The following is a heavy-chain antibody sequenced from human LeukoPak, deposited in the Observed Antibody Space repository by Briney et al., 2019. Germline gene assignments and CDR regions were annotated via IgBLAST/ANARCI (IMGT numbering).Heavy chain of an antibody. D-gene: IGHD6-19*01. Sequence: GASVKVSCKASGYTFTGYYMHWVRQAPGQGLEWMGWIDPNSGGTNYAQKFQGRVTMTRDTSISTAYMELSRLRSDDTAVYYCAGTTGSGWYYWFDPWGQGTLVTVSS. CDR3: AGTTGSGWYYWFDP. CDR1: GYTFTGYY. CDR2: IDPNSGGT. V-gene: IGHV1-2*02. J-gene: IGHJ5*02.